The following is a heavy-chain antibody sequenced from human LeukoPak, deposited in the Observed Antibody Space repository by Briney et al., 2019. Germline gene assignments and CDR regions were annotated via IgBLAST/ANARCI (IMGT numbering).Heavy chain of an antibody. Sequence: GGSLRLSCAASGFTFSSYAMSWVRQAPGKGLEWVSGISGSDGSTNYADSVKGRFTISRDNAKNTLYLQMNSLRAEDTAVYYCAKGHYDILTGYYPTFDYWGQGTLVTVSS. D-gene: IGHD3-9*01. J-gene: IGHJ4*02. CDR1: GFTFSSYA. CDR3: AKGHYDILTGYYPTFDY. V-gene: IGHV3-23*01. CDR2: ISGSDGST.